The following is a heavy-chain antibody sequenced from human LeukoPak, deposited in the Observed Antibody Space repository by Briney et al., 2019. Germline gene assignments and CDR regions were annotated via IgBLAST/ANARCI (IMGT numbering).Heavy chain of an antibody. CDR2: INAGNGNT. J-gene: IGHJ4*02. D-gene: IGHD6-19*01. Sequence: ASVKVSCKASGYTFTSYAMHWVRQAPGQRLEWMGWINAGNGNTKYSQKFQGRVTITRDTSASTAYMELSSLRSEDTAVYYCARLIDSSGWYRMENDYWGQGTLVTVSS. CDR1: GYTFTSYA. V-gene: IGHV1-3*01. CDR3: ARLIDSSGWYRMENDY.